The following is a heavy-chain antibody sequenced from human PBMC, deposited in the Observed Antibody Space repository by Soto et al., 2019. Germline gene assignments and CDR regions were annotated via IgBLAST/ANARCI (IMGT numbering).Heavy chain of an antibody. Sequence: PGGSLRLSCAASGFTFSTYAMSWVRQAPGKGLEWVSTISDSGGSTYYAASVKGRFTISRDNSENTLYLLMNSLSAEDTALYYCAKFHGSGTYYNFPDYWGQGTLVTVSS. V-gene: IGHV3-23*01. D-gene: IGHD3-10*01. CDR1: GFTFSTYA. J-gene: IGHJ4*02. CDR2: ISDSGGST. CDR3: AKFHGSGTYYNFPDY.